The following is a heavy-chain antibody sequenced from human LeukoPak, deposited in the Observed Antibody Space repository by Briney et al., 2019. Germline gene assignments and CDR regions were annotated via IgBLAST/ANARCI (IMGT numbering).Heavy chain of an antibody. CDR1: GYSISSGYY. V-gene: IGHV4-38-2*02. CDR3: ARREWGFDP. Sequence: SETLSLTCTVSGYSISSGYYWGWIRQPPGKGLEWIGSIYYSGSTYYNPSLKSRVTISVDTSKNQFSLKLSSVTAADTAVYYCARREWGFDPWGQGTLVTVSS. J-gene: IGHJ5*02. CDR2: IYYSGST. D-gene: IGHD3-3*01.